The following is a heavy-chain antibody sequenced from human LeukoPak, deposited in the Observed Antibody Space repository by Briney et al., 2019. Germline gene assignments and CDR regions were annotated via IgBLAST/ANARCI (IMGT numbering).Heavy chain of an antibody. CDR2: IIPVLGIA. Sequence: SVKVSRKASGGTFSSYAISWVRQAPGQGLEWMGRIIPVLGIANYAQKFQGRVTITADKSTSTAYMELSSLRSEDTAVYYCARDSFVGATTVSYWGQGTLVTVSS. V-gene: IGHV1-69*04. CDR1: GGTFSSYA. CDR3: ARDSFVGATTVSY. J-gene: IGHJ4*02. D-gene: IGHD1-26*01.